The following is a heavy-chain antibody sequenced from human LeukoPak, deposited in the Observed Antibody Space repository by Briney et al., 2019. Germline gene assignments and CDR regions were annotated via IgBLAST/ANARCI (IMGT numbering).Heavy chain of an antibody. Sequence: GGSLRLSCAASGFTFDDDGMTWVRQAPGKGLEWVATISWNGESIGYGDSVKGRFIISRDNAKSSLYLQMNSLRAEDTALYYCARVRYYFDSSGYVDYWGQGNLVTVSS. J-gene: IGHJ4*02. CDR1: GFTFDDDG. D-gene: IGHD3-22*01. CDR2: ISWNGESI. V-gene: IGHV3-20*04. CDR3: ARVRYYFDSSGYVDY.